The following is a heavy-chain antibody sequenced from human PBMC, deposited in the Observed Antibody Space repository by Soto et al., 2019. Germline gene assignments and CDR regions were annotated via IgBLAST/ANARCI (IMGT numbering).Heavy chain of an antibody. J-gene: IGHJ6*02. CDR2: MYNTGST. CDR3: ARDLWGYCGTDCYPLDV. D-gene: IGHD2-21*02. V-gene: IGHV4-59*01. CDR1: GGSISGYY. Sequence: QVQLQESGPGLVKPSETLSLTCTVSGGSISGYYWSWIRQPPGKGLEWIGYMYNTGSTVYNPSFKSRVHIPVDTSKNQFSLKLNSVTAADTAVYYCARDLWGYCGTDCYPLDVWGQGTTVTVSS.